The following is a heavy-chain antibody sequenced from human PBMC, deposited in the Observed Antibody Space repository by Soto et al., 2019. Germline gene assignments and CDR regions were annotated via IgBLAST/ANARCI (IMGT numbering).Heavy chain of an antibody. CDR1: GYTFTGYY. CDR3: ARDKRYSGYGANVYYMDV. V-gene: IGHV1-2*04. CDR2: INPNSGGT. D-gene: IGHD5-12*01. Sequence: GASVKVSCKASGYTFTGYYMHWVRQAPGQGLEWMGWINPNSGGTNYAQKFQGWVTMTRDTSISTAYMELSRLRSDDTAVYYCARDKRYSGYGANVYYMDVWGKGTTVTVSS. J-gene: IGHJ6*03.